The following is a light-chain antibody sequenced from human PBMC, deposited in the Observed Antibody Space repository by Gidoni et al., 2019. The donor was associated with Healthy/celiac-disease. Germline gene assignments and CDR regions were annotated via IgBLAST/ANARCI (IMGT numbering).Light chain of an antibody. J-gene: IGKJ1*01. CDR3: QQYNNWPRT. Sequence: EIVMTQSPATLSVSPGERATLSCRASQSVSINLAWYQQKPGQAPRLLIYGASTRATGIPARFSGSGSGTEFTLTISSLQSEDFALYYCQQYNNWPRTFXQXTKVEIK. V-gene: IGKV3-15*01. CDR2: GAS. CDR1: QSVSIN.